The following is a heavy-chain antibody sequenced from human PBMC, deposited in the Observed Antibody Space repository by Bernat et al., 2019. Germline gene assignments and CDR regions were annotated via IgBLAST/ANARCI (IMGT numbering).Heavy chain of an antibody. J-gene: IGHJ5*02. CDR1: GGSFSGYY. D-gene: IGHD6-19*01. CDR3: ARAISSGWYMMRKRNWFDP. V-gene: IGHV4-34*01. Sequence: QVQLQQWGAGLLKPSETLSLTCAVYGGSFSGYYWSWIRQPPGKGLEWIGEINHSGSTNYNPSLKSRVTISVDTSKNKFSLKLSSVTTADTAVYYCARAISSGWYMMRKRNWFDPWGQGTLVTVSS. CDR2: INHSGST.